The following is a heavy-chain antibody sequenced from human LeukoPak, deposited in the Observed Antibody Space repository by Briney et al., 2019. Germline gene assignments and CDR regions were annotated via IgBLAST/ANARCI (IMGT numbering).Heavy chain of an antibody. V-gene: IGHV3-33*01. CDR3: ARDLLSGSYYAFDY. D-gene: IGHD3-10*01. CDR1: GFTFSSYG. Sequence: PGGSLRLSCAASGFTFSSYGMHWVRQAPGKGLEWVAVIWYDGSNKYYADSVKGRFTISRDNSKNTLYLQMNSLRAEDTAVYYCARDLLSGSYYAFDYWGQGTLVTVSS. J-gene: IGHJ4*02. CDR2: IWYDGSNK.